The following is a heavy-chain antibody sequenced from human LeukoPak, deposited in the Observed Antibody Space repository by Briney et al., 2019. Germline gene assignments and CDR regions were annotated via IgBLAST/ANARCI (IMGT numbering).Heavy chain of an antibody. D-gene: IGHD3-10*01. V-gene: IGHV3-20*04. Sequence: GGSLRLSCAASGFIFDDYGMSWVRQPPGKGLEWVSGVTWNGGRTGYADSVKGRFTISRDSAKKSLYLQMNSLRAEDTALYYCARDPTEGFEELLSPPDYWGQGTLVTVSS. CDR3: ARDPTEGFEELLSPPDY. CDR2: VTWNGGRT. J-gene: IGHJ4*02. CDR1: GFIFDDYG.